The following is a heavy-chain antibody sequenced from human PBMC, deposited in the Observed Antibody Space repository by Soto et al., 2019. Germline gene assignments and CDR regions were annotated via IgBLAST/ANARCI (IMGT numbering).Heavy chain of an antibody. Sequence: QVQLVQSGAEVKKVGASVKVSCKASGYTFTGYYMHWVRQAPGQGLEWMGWINPNSGGTNDAQQFQGWVTMTRDTSMSTAYMDLNRLRSDDTAVYYCARGRRDYSGYYGYYFDYWGQGTLVTVSS. V-gene: IGHV1-2*04. CDR2: INPNSGGT. CDR3: ARGRRDYSGYYGYYFDY. D-gene: IGHD3-22*01. CDR1: GYTFTGYY. J-gene: IGHJ4*02.